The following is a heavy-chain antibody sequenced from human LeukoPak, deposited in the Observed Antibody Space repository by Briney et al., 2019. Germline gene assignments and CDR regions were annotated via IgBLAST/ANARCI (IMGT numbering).Heavy chain of an antibody. V-gene: IGHV1-69*01. CDR2: IIPIFGTA. D-gene: IGHD3-22*01. Sequence: ASVKVSCKASGGTFSSYAISWVRQAPGQGLEWMGGIIPIFGTANYAQKFQGRVTITADESTSTAYMELSSLRSEDTAVYYCARAPPYYYDRPYNWFDPWGQGTLVTVSS. CDR1: GGTFSSYA. CDR3: ARAPPYYYDRPYNWFDP. J-gene: IGHJ5*02.